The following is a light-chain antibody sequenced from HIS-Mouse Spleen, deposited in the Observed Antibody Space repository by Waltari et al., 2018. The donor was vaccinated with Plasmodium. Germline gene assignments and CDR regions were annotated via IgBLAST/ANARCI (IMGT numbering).Light chain of an antibody. J-gene: IGLJ2*01. CDR2: DVS. V-gene: IGLV2-11*01. Sequence: QSALTQPRSVSGSPGQSVTISCTGTSSDVGGYNYVSWYQQHPGKAPKLMIYDVSKRPSGVPDRFSGSKSGNTASLTISGLQAMDEADYYCQAWDSSTVVFGGGTKLTVL. CDR3: QAWDSSTVV. CDR1: SSDVGGYNY.